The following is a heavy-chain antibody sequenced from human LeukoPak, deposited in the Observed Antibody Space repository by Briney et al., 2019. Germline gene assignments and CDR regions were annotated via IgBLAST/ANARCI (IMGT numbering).Heavy chain of an antibody. J-gene: IGHJ4*02. CDR3: ARRGYDSSGTDKRPFDF. CDR2: IYYSGST. CDR1: GGSISSYY. V-gene: IGHV4-59*08. D-gene: IGHD3-22*01. Sequence: KASETLSLTCTVSGGSISSYYWSWIRQPPGKGLEWIGYIYYSGSTNYNPSLRSRVTISVDTSKNQFSLKLSSVTAADTAVYYCARRGYDSSGTDKRPFDFWGQGTLVTVSS.